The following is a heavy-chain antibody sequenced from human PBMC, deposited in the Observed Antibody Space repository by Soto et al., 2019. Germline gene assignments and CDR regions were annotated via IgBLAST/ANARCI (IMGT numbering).Heavy chain of an antibody. CDR2: ISAYNGNT. V-gene: IGHV1-18*01. J-gene: IGHJ6*02. CDR3: ARDEGGAVAGPSDYGMDV. CDR1: GYTFTSYG. Sequence: QVQLVQSGAEVKKPGASVKVSCKASGYTFTSYGISWVRQAPGQGLEWMGWISAYNGNTNYAQKLQGRVTMTTDTSTSTADMELRSLRSDDTAVYYCARDEGGAVAGPSDYGMDVWGQGTTVTVSS. D-gene: IGHD6-19*01.